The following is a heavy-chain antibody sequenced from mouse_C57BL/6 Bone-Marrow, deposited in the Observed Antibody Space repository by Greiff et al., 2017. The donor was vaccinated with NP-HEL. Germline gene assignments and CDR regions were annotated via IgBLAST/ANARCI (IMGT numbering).Heavy chain of an antibody. D-gene: IGHD2-3*01. V-gene: IGHV1-63*01. Sequence: QVQLQQSGAELVRPGTSVKMSCKASGYTFTNYWIGWAKQRPGHGLAWIGDIYPGGGYTNYNEKFKGKATLTADKSSSTAYMQFSSLTSEDSAIYYCARDDGYFFDYWGQGTTLTVSS. CDR3: ARDDGYFFDY. J-gene: IGHJ2*01. CDR2: IYPGGGYT. CDR1: GYTFTNYW.